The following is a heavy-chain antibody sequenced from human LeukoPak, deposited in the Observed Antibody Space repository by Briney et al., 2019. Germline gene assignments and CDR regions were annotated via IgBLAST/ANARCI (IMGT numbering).Heavy chain of an antibody. V-gene: IGHV3-15*01. Sequence: GGSLRLSCAASGFTFNNAWMSWVRQAPGKGLEWVGRIKSKSNGGTTDYAAPVKGRFTVSRDNSKNTLYLQMNSLRAEDTAVYYCARAGESCQGYYFDYWGQGTLVTVSS. CDR1: GFTFNNAW. J-gene: IGHJ4*02. D-gene: IGHD1-26*01. CDR3: ARAGESCQGYYFDY. CDR2: IKSKSNGGTT.